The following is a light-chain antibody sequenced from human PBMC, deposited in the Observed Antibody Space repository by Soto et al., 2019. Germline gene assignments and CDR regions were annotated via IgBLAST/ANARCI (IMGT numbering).Light chain of an antibody. CDR1: SGHSTYD. Sequence: QSVLTQSPSASASLGASVKLTCTLSSGHSTYDIAWHQQQPDKGPRFLMTVNIGGSLNKGDGIPDRFSGSSSGAERYLTSSSLQSEDEADYYSQTWGTGYLVFGGGTKLTVL. CDR2: VNIGGSL. J-gene: IGLJ2*01. V-gene: IGLV4-69*01. CDR3: QTWGTGYLV.